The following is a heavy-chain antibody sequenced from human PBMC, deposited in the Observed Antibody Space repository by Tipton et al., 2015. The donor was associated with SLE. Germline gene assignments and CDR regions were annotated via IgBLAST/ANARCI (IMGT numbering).Heavy chain of an antibody. J-gene: IGHJ5*02. Sequence: TLSLTCTVSGGSIISGGYYWGWIRQHPGKGLEWIAHIFYNGNTYYNPSLKRRVTISVDTSKNQFSLKLSSVTAADTAVYYCATLGAAAGAKWFDPWGQGTLVTVSS. CDR1: GGSIISGGYY. V-gene: IGHV4-31*03. D-gene: IGHD6-13*01. CDR2: IFYNGNT. CDR3: ATLGAAAGAKWFDP.